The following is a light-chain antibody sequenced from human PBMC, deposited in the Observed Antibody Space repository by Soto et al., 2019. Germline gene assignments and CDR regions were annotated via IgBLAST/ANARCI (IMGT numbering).Light chain of an antibody. J-gene: IGLJ3*02. Sequence: QSALTQPRSVSGSPGQSVTISCTGTSSDVGDYNYVSWYQQYPSKAPKLVIYDVSKRPSGVPDRFSGSKSGNTASLTISGLQAEDEADYYCCSFAGSYTFWVFGGGTQLTVL. CDR1: SSDVGDYNY. V-gene: IGLV2-11*01. CDR3: CSFAGSYTFWV. CDR2: DVS.